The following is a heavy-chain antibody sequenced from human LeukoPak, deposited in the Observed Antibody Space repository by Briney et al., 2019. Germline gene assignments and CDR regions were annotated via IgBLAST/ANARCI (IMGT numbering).Heavy chain of an antibody. D-gene: IGHD3-3*01. CDR2: IDYSGRS. V-gene: IGHV4-59*08. CDR3: ARRSPEWMELFFDY. CDR1: GAPIRSYS. Sequence: SETLSLTCIVSGAPIRSYSWSWIRQPPGKGLEWIGNIDYSGRSNYNPSLKSRVTISVDTSKNQFSLKLSSVTAADTAVYYCARRSPEWMELFFDYWGQGTLVTVSS. J-gene: IGHJ4*02.